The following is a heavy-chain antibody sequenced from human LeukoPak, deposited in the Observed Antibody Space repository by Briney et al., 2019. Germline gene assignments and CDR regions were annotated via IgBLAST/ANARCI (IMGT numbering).Heavy chain of an antibody. J-gene: IGHJ4*02. V-gene: IGHV3-21*04. CDR3: AKEAVTTVEY. D-gene: IGHD4-17*01. CDR2: ISSSSSYI. Sequence: GGSLRLSCAASGFTFSSYSMNWVRQAPGQGLEWVSSISSSSSYIYYADSVKGRFTISRDNAKNSLYLQMNSLRAEDTAVYYCAKEAVTTVEYWGQGTLVTVSS. CDR1: GFTFSSYS.